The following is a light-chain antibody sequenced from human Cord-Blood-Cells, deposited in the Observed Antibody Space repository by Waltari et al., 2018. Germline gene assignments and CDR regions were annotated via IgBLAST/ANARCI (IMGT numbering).Light chain of an antibody. J-gene: IGKJ2*01. Sequence: AIQLTQSPSSLSASVGDRVTITCRASQGISSALAWYQQKPGKAPKLLIYDAANLESGVPSRSSGSGYGTDFTLTISRLQPEDFATYYCQQFNSYPYTFGQGTKLEIK. CDR3: QQFNSYPYT. CDR1: QGISSA. CDR2: DAA. V-gene: IGKV1-13*02.